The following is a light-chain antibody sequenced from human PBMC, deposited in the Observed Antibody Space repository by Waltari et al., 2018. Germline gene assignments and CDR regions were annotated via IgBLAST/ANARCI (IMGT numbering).Light chain of an antibody. CDR2: DVS. CDR1: ISDVGGYNY. J-gene: IGLJ3*02. V-gene: IGLV2-11*01. CDR3: CSYAGSHTWV. Sequence: QSALTQPRSVSGSPGQSVTISCTGTISDVGGYNYVSWYQQHPGKAPKLMSYDVSKWPSGVPDRFSASKSGNTASLTISGLQAEDEADYYCCSYAGSHTWVFGGGTKLTVL.